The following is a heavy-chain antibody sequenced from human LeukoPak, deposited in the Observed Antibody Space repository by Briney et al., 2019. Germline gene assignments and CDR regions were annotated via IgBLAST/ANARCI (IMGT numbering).Heavy chain of an antibody. Sequence: GGSLRLSCAASGFTFSSYAMSWVRQAPGKGLEWVSAISGSGGSTYYADSVKGRFTISRDNSKNTLYLQMNSLRAEDTAVYYCARDNYYDSSGYYAGYYYYGMDVWGQGTTVTVSS. CDR2: ISGSGGST. CDR1: GFTFSSYA. CDR3: ARDNYYDSSGYYAGYYYYGMDV. V-gene: IGHV3-23*01. D-gene: IGHD3-22*01. J-gene: IGHJ6*02.